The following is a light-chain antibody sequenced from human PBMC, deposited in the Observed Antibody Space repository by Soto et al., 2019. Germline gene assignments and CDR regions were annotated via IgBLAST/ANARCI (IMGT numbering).Light chain of an antibody. CDR3: LQDYNYPLT. J-gene: IGKJ4*01. CDR2: AAS. Sequence: AIQMTQSPSSLSASVGDRVTITCRASQGIKNDLGWYQQKPGKAPKLLIYAASTLQSGVPSRFGGGGSGTDFTLTISSLQPEDFATYFCLQDYNYPLTFGGGTKVEIK. CDR1: QGIKND. V-gene: IGKV1-6*01.